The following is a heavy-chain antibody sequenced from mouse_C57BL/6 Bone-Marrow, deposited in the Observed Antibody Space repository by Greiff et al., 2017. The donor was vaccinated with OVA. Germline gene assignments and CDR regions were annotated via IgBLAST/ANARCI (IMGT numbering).Heavy chain of an antibody. CDR2: ISSDGGST. CDR1: EYAFTSHD. Sequence: DVKLVESGGGLVQPGESLKLSCESNEYAFTSHDMSWVRQTPEKRLELVAAISSDGGSTYYPDTMERRFIISRDNTKKTLYLQMSSLRSEDTALYYCARLMVTWFADWGQGTLVTVSA. J-gene: IGHJ3*01. CDR3: ARLMVTWFAD. D-gene: IGHD2-3*01. V-gene: IGHV5-2*01.